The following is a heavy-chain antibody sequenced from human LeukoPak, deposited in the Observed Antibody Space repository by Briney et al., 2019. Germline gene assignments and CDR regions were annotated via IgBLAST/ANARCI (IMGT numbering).Heavy chain of an antibody. CDR1: GYTFTSYD. J-gene: IGHJ6*03. CDR3: ARGRTAAARYYYYYYMDV. D-gene: IGHD6-13*01. CDR2: SNPNSGNT. Sequence: ASVKVSCKASGYTFTSYDINWVRQATGQGLEWMGWSNPNSGNTGYAQKFQGRVTMTRNTSISTAYMELSSLRSEDTAVYYCARGRTAAARYYYYYYMDVWGKGTTVTISS. V-gene: IGHV1-8*01.